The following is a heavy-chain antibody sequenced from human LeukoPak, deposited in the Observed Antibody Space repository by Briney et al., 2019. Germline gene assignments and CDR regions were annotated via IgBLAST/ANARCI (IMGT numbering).Heavy chain of an antibody. Sequence: PGGCLRLSCAASGFTFSTYGMHWVRQAPGKGLEWVAFILSDGTSKYYTDSVKGRFTISRDNSKNTLYLQMNSLRPEDTAVYYCANQGGSLTEVGYYMDVWGKGTTVTVSS. CDR2: ILSDGTSK. D-gene: IGHD1-26*01. J-gene: IGHJ6*03. CDR3: ANQGGSLTEVGYYMDV. V-gene: IGHV3-30*02. CDR1: GFTFSTYG.